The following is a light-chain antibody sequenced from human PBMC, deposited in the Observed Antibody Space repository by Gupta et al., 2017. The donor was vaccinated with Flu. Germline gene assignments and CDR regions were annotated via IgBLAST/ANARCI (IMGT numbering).Light chain of an antibody. V-gene: IGKV3-11*01. CDR1: QSVSSY. CDR2: DAS. Sequence: IVLTQSPATLSLSPGERATLSGRASQSVSSYLAWYQQKPGQAPRLLIYDASNRATGIPARFSGSGSGTDFTLTISSLEPEDFAVYYCQQRSNWSYTFGQGTKLEIK. J-gene: IGKJ2*01. CDR3: QQRSNWSYT.